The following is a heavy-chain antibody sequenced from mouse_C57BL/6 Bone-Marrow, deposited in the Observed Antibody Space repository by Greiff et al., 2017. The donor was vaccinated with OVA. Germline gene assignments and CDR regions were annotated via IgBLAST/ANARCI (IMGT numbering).Heavy chain of an antibody. Sequence: EVQRVESGTVLARPGASVKMSCKTSGYTFTSYWMHWVKQRPGQGLEWIGAIYPGNSDTSYNQKFKGKAKLTAVTSASTAYMELSSLTNEDSAVYYCTRWLLTAYAMDYWGQGTSVTVSS. J-gene: IGHJ4*01. CDR1: GYTFTSYW. CDR3: TRWLLTAYAMDY. CDR2: IYPGNSDT. V-gene: IGHV1-5*01. D-gene: IGHD4-1*01.